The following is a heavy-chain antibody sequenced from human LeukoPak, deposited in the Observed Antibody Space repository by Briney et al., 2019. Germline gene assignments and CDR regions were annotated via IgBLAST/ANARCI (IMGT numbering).Heavy chain of an antibody. Sequence: PGGSLRLSCAASGFTFSSYGMHWVRQAPGKGLEWVAVISYDGSNKYYADSVKGRFTISRDNSKNTLYLQMNSLRAEDTAVYYCAKGPVGDSSHFDYWGQGTLVTVSS. D-gene: IGHD2-21*02. CDR1: GFTFSSYG. CDR3: AKGPVGDSSHFDY. J-gene: IGHJ4*02. CDR2: ISYDGSNK. V-gene: IGHV3-30*18.